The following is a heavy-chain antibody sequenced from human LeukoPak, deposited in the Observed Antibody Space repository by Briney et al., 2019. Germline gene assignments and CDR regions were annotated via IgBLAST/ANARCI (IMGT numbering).Heavy chain of an antibody. CDR3: ARSSIIAAAGPYYFDY. V-gene: IGHV1-2*02. CDR2: INPNSGGT. Sequence: ASVKVSCKASGYTFTGYYMHWVRHAPGQGLEWMGWINPNSGGTNYAQKFQGRVTMTTDTSTSTAYMELRSLRSDDTAVYYCARSSIIAAAGPYYFDYWGQGTLVTVSS. CDR1: GYTFTGYY. D-gene: IGHD6-13*01. J-gene: IGHJ4*02.